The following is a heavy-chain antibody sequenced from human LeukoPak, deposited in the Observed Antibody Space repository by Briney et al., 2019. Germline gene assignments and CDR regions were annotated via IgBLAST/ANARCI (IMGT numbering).Heavy chain of an antibody. V-gene: IGHV4-4*07. CDR2: IYTSGST. J-gene: IGHJ4*02. CDR1: GGSSHSNF. CDR3: ARDDPLRVTATLDY. Sequence: SETLSLTCTLSGGSSHSNFWSWVRQPAGKGLEWLGRIYTSGSTNYNPSLKSRVTMSVDTSKNQFSLRLSSVTAADTAVYYCARDDPLRVTATLDYWGQGTLVTVSS. D-gene: IGHD2-21*02.